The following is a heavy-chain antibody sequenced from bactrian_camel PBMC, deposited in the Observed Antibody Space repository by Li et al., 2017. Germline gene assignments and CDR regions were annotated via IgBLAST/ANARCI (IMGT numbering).Heavy chain of an antibody. D-gene: IGHD6*01. CDR3: ARVGSFWSLT. CDR1: GRYC. V-gene: IGHV3S31*01. J-gene: IGHJ4*01. CDR2: IRRSGGET. Sequence: VQLVESGGGLVQPGGSLRLSCSASGRYCMGWIRQAPGKEREGIAAIRRSGGETWYAGSVKGRFTISQDNAKNTLYLQLHSLKTEDTAMYYCARVGSFWSLTWGQGTQVTVS.